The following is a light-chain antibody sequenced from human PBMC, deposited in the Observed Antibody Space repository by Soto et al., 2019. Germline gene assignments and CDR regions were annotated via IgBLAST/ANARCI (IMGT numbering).Light chain of an antibody. V-gene: IGLV2-23*02. Sequence: QSALTQPASVSGSPGQSITISCTGTSSDVGSHNFVSWYQQRPGKAPKLMIFEVTKRPSGVSSRFSASKSGNTASLTISGVQSEDEADYYCCSYAGNTNWGFGGGTKLTVL. CDR3: CSYAGNTNWG. CDR1: SSDVGSHNF. CDR2: EVT. J-gene: IGLJ3*02.